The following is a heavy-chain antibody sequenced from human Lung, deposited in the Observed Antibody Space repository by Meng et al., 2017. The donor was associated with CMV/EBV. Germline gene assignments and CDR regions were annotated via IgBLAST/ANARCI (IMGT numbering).Heavy chain of an antibody. V-gene: IGHV3-48*03. J-gene: IGHJ6*02. Sequence: SXKISXAASGFTFSSYEMNWVRQAPGKGLEWVSYISSSGSTIYYADSVKGRFTISGDNAKNSLYLQMNSLRAEDTAVYYCARDRGVVVPAAKYYYYGMDVWGQGXTVTVSS. CDR2: ISSSGSTI. D-gene: IGHD2-2*01. CDR1: GFTFSSYE. CDR3: ARDRGVVVPAAKYYYYGMDV.